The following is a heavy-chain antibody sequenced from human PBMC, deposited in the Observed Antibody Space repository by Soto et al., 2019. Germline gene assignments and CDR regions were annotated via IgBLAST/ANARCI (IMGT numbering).Heavy chain of an antibody. CDR3: ARTPSIVGATGAFDY. V-gene: IGHV4-4*02. CDR2: IYHSGST. CDR1: GGSISSSNW. J-gene: IGHJ4*02. D-gene: IGHD1-26*01. Sequence: SETLSLTCAVSGGSISSSNWWSWVRQPPGKGLEWIGEIYHSGSTNYNPSLKSRVTISVEKSKNQFSLKLSSVTAADTAVYYCARTPSIVGATGAFDYWGQGTLVTVSS.